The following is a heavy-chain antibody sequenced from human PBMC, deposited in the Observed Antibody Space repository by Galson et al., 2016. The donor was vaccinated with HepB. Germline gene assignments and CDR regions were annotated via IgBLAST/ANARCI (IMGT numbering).Heavy chain of an antibody. CDR3: VRQTGYFRALDA. J-gene: IGHJ3*01. CDR2: IDWEDDK. Sequence: PALVKPTQTLTLTCTFSGFSLTSTSTGVGVNWIRQPPGKALEWLALIDWEDDKYYNQSLRSRVTISKDTSNQQEVFTMTDMDPVDTATYYCVRQTGYFRALDAWGQGTAVTVSS. D-gene: IGHD6-25*01. CDR1: GFSLTSTSTGVG. V-gene: IGHV2-70*01.